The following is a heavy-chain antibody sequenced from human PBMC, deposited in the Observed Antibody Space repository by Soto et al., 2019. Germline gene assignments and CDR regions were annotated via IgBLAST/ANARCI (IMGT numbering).Heavy chain of an antibody. D-gene: IGHD3-10*01. CDR2: ISSNGGST. CDR3: VKWFGESYYYYYGMDV. V-gene: IGHV3-64D*08. Sequence: GGSLRLSCSASGFPFSSYAMHWVRQAPGKGLEYVSAISSNGGSTYYADSVKGRFTISRDNSKNTLYLQMSSLRAEDTAVYYCVKWFGESYYYYYGMDVWGQGTTVTVSS. J-gene: IGHJ6*02. CDR1: GFPFSSYA.